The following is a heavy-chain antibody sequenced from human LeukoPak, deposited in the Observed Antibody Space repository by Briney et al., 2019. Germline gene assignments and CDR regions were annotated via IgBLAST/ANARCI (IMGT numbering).Heavy chain of an antibody. J-gene: IGHJ4*02. V-gene: IGHV3-30*18. CDR3: AKEGFMTTPDY. CDR2: ISYDGSNK. D-gene: IGHD4-17*01. CDR1: GFTFSSYG. Sequence: GGFLRLSCAASGFTFSSYGMHWVCQAPGKGREWVAVISYDGSNKYYADSVKGRFTISRDNSKNTLYLQMNSLRAEDTAVYYCAKEGFMTTPDYWGQGTLVTVSS.